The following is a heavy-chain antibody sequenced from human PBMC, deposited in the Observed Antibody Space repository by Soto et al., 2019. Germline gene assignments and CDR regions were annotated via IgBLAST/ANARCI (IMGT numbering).Heavy chain of an antibody. Sequence: PSQTLSLTCAISGDSVSSNSAAWNWIRQSPSRGLEWLGRTYYRSKWYNDYAPSVKSRITISPDTSKNQFSLQLSSVTPEDTAVYDCGRDLSARLDFWGQGTLVTVSS. CDR2: TYYRSKWYN. CDR1: GDSVSSNSAA. D-gene: IGHD1-26*01. V-gene: IGHV6-1*01. J-gene: IGHJ4*02. CDR3: GRDLSARLDF.